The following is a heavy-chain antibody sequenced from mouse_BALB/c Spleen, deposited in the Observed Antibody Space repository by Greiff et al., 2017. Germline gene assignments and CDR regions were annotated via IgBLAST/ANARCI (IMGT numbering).Heavy chain of an antibody. CDR2: ISSGGGST. D-gene: IGHD2-10*01. V-gene: IGHV5-12-1*01. CDR3: ARAYYGSFDY. CDR1: GFAFSSYD. Sequence: EVQVVESGGGLVKPGGSLKLSCAASGFAFSSYDMSWVRQTPEKRLEWVAYISSGGGSTYYPDTVKGRFTISRDNAKNTLYLQMSSLKSEDTAMYYCARAYYGSFDYWGQGTTLTVSS. J-gene: IGHJ2*01.